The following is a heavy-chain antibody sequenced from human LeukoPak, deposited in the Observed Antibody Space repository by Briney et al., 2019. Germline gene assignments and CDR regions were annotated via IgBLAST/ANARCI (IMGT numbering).Heavy chain of an antibody. CDR3: AREDSSGYDY. CDR2: INPNSGGT. CDR1: GYTFTGYY. D-gene: IGHD3-22*01. J-gene: IGHJ4*02. V-gene: IGHV1-2*02. Sequence: ASVSVSCTASGYTFTGYYMHWVRQAPGQGLEWMGWINPNSGGTNYAQNFQGRVTMTRDTSISTAYMEVSRLRSDDTAVYYCAREDSSGYDYWGQGTPVTVSS.